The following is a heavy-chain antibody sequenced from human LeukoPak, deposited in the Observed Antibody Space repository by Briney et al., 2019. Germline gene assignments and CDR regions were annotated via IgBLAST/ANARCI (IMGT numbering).Heavy chain of an antibody. CDR1: GGSISSYY. Sequence: SETLSLTCTVSGGSISSYYWNWIRQPPGKGLEWIGYIYYSGSTNYNPSLKSRVTISVDTSKNQFSLKLSSVTAADTAVYYCARRTITMVRGVPLYYFDYWGQGTLVTVPS. J-gene: IGHJ4*02. CDR3: ARRTITMVRGVPLYYFDY. D-gene: IGHD3-10*01. CDR2: IYYSGST. V-gene: IGHV4-59*08.